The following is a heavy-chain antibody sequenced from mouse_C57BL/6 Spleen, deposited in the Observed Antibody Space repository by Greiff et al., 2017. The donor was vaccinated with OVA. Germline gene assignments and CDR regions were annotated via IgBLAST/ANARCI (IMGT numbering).Heavy chain of an antibody. V-gene: IGHV1-15*01. CDR3: TRRAYYSQWYFDV. J-gene: IGHJ1*03. CDR1: GYTFTDYE. Sequence: VQRVESGAELVRPGASVTLSCKASGYTFTDYEMHWVKQTPVHGLAWLGAIDPETGGTAYNQKFQGKAILTADQSSSTAYLELRSLASEDSAVYYCTRRAYYSQWYFDVWGTGTTVTVSS. CDR2: IDPETGGT. D-gene: IGHD2-12*01.